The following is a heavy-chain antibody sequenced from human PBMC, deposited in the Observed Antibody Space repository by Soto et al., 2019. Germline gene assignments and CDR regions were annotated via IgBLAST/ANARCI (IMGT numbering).Heavy chain of an antibody. D-gene: IGHD3-22*01. J-gene: IGHJ3*02. CDR2: INWSGAST. Sequence: GGSLRLSCAASGFTFDDYGMTWVRQAPGKGLEWVSGINWSGASTGYADSIKGRFTISRDNAKNSLYLQMSSLRVEDTAMYYCVRGDYHDTTGPFSDAFDIWGQGTMVT. V-gene: IGHV3-20*04. CDR1: GFTFDDYG. CDR3: VRGDYHDTTGPFSDAFDI.